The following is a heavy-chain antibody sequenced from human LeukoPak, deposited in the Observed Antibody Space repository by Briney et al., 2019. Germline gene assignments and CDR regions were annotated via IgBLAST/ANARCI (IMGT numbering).Heavy chain of an antibody. V-gene: IGHV3-9*01. D-gene: IGHD6-19*01. CDR3: AKDLPRSGWYCFDY. J-gene: IGHJ4*02. CDR1: GFTFDDYA. Sequence: GRSLRLSCAASGFTFDDYAMHWVRQAPGKGLEWVSGISWNSGSIGYADSVKGRFTISRDNAKNSLYLQMNSLRAEDTALYYCAKDLPRSGWYCFDYWGQGTLVTVSS. CDR2: ISWNSGSI.